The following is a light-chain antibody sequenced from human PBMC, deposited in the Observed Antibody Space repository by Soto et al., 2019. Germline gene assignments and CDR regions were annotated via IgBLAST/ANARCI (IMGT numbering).Light chain of an antibody. V-gene: IGKV1-27*01. J-gene: IGKJ5*01. CDR3: HKYNSALLT. Sequence: DIQMTQSPSSLSASVGDRVTITCRASQGVYNYLAWYQQKPGQAPKLLIYAASTLAAGVPSRFSGSGSGTDFTLTISSLQPEDVATYYCHKYNSALLTFGQGTQLEIK. CDR1: QGVYNY. CDR2: AAS.